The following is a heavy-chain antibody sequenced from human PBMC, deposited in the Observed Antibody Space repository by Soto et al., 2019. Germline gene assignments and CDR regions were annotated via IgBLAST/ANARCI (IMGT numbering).Heavy chain of an antibody. D-gene: IGHD3-3*01. CDR2: ISGSGANT. J-gene: IGHJ5*02. Sequence: HPGGSLRLSCAASGFTFSDYAMSWVRQAPGKGLEWVSAISGSGANTYYADSVKGRFTISRDNSKNMLYLQMNSLRDEDTAVYYCANGRFLEWLLPDNWFDPWGQGTLVTVSS. CDR1: GFTFSDYA. V-gene: IGHV3-23*01. CDR3: ANGRFLEWLLPDNWFDP.